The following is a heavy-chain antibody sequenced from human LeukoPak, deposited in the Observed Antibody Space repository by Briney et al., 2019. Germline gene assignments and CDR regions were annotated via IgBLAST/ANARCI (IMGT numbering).Heavy chain of an antibody. CDR1: GYTFTSYY. CDR3: AREQGYYDSRPNFYYYGMDV. CDR2: INPSGGST. V-gene: IGHV1-46*01. D-gene: IGHD3-22*01. Sequence: GASVKVSCKASGYTFTSYYMHWVRQAPGQGLEWMGIINPSGGSTSYAQKFQGRVTITADESTSTAYMELSSLRSEDTAVYYCAREQGYYDSRPNFYYYGMDVWGQGTTVTVSS. J-gene: IGHJ6*02.